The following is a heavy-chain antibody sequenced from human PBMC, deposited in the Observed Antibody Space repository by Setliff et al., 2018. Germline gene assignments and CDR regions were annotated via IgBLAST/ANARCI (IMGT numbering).Heavy chain of an antibody. CDR1: GGSISDYY. J-gene: IGHJ4*02. CDR2: IYYGGST. V-gene: IGHV4-59*01. Sequence: SETLSLTCTVSGGSISDYYWSWIRQAPGKGLEWIGYIYYGGSTNYNPSLNSRVAISVDTSENQFSLRLNSVTAAGTAVYYCARTDLRYQTDYWGQGTLVTVSS. CDR3: ARTDLRYQTDY. D-gene: IGHD2-2*01.